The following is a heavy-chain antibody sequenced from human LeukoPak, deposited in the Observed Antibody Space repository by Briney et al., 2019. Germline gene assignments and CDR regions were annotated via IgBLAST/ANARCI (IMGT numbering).Heavy chain of an antibody. J-gene: IGHJ4*02. V-gene: IGHV3-23*01. CDR3: VKHAGSGSHNFVS. CDR2: ISGSGGST. Sequence: PGGSLRHSSGASGFTFSSYAMSCVRQAPGTGLEWVSSISGSGGSTYYADSVRGRFTISRDNSKNTLYLQMNSLRAGDTAVYYCVKHAGSGSHNFVSWARRPLVTVSS. CDR1: GFTFSSYA. D-gene: IGHD3-10*01.